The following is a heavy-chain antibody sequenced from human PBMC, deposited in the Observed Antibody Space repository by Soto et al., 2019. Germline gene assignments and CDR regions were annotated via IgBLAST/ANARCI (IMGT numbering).Heavy chain of an antibody. J-gene: IGHJ3*02. D-gene: IGHD2-2*01. CDR2: TRNKANSYTT. CDR1: GFTFSDHY. CDR3: ARDSHAHDAFDI. Sequence: HPGGSLRLSCAASGFTFSDHYMDWVRQAPGKGLEWVGRTRNKANSYTTEYAASVKGRFTISRDDSKNSLYLQMNSLKTEDTAVYYCARDSHAHDAFDIWGQGTMVTVSS. V-gene: IGHV3-72*01.